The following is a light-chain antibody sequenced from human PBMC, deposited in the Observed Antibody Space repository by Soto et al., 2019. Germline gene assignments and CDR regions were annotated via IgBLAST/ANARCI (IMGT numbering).Light chain of an antibody. Sequence: DIQLTQSPFTLSGSVGDRVTLTCRASQTISSWLAWYQQKPGKAPKLLIYKASTLKSGVPSRFSGSGSGTDFTLTISSVQPEDFATYFCQHTYRTPWTFGQGTKVDIK. J-gene: IGKJ1*01. CDR2: KAS. CDR1: QTISSW. V-gene: IGKV1-5*03. CDR3: QHTYRTPWT.